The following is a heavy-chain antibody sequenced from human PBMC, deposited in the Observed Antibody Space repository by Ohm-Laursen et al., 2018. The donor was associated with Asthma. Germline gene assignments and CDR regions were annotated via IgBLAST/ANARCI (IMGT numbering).Heavy chain of an antibody. CDR3: ARDVMEWYLPAFDF. V-gene: IGHV3-30-3*01. Sequence: SLRLSCAASGFTFRSYAMHWVRQAPGKGLEWVAVGGSYYDGGLKYFADSVNGRFTVSRDDSKNTLYLQMNSLRPDDTAVYYCARDVMEWYLPAFDFWGQGTLVTVSS. CDR1: GFTFRSYA. CDR2: GGSYYDGGLK. J-gene: IGHJ4*02. D-gene: IGHD3-3*01.